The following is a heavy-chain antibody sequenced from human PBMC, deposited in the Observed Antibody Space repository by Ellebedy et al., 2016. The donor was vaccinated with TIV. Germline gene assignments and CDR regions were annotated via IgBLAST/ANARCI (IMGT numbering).Heavy chain of an antibody. D-gene: IGHD3-10*01. CDR1: GGSFSGYY. J-gene: IGHJ4*02. V-gene: IGHV4-34*01. CDR3: ARGGYYGSGSPRFDY. Sequence: SQTLSLTCAVYGGSFSGYYWTWIRQSPGKGLEWIGEINHSGYTNYNPSLKSRVTISVDTSKTQLSLKLSSVTAADPAVYYCARGGYYGSGSPRFDYWGQGTLVTVSS. CDR2: INHSGYT.